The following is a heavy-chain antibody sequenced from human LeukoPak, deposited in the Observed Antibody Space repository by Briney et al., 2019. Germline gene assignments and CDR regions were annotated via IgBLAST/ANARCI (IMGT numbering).Heavy chain of an antibody. Sequence: PSETLSLTCAVYGGSFSGYYWSWIRQPPGKGLEWIGEINHSGSTNYNPSLKSRVTISVDTSKNQFSLKLSSVTAADTAVYYCARGLGDFWSAKAVSLDYWGQGTLVTVSS. V-gene: IGHV4-34*01. CDR2: INHSGST. CDR3: ARGLGDFWSAKAVSLDY. J-gene: IGHJ4*02. CDR1: GGSFSGYY. D-gene: IGHD3-3*01.